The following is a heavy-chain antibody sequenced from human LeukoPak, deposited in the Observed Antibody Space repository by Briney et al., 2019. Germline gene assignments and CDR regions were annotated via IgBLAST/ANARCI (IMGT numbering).Heavy chain of an antibody. CDR3: ARVRSGYSHENYFDY. CDR1: GFTFSNYE. Sequence: GGSLRLSCAASGFTFSNYEMNWVRQAPGKGLEWVSYISGSGSTIYYADSVKGRFTISRDNAKDSLYLQMNSLRAEDTTVYYCARVRSGYSHENYFDYWGQGTLVTVSS. CDR2: ISGSGSTI. V-gene: IGHV3-48*03. D-gene: IGHD5-18*01. J-gene: IGHJ4*02.